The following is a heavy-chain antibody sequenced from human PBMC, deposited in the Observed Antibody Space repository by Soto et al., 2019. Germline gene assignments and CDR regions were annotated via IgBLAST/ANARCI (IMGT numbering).Heavy chain of an antibody. CDR3: VEGWNDF. Sequence: EEQLLESGGGLVRPGGSLRLSCAASAFTFRSYAMSWVRQAPGKGLEWVARIKSKGDGGARDYAAPVKGRFTISRDDSKNTVHLQMNSLRAEDTAVYYCVEGWNDFWGQGTLVTVSS. V-gene: IGHV3-15*01. CDR1: AFTFRSYA. CDR2: IKSKGDGGAR. J-gene: IGHJ4*02. D-gene: IGHD1-1*01.